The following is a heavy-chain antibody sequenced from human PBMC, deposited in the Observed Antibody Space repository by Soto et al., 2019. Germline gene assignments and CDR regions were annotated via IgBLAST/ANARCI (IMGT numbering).Heavy chain of an antibody. Sequence: EVQLLESGGGLVQPGGSLRLSCAASGFTFSSYAMSWVRQAPGKGLEWVSAIRGSGGSTYYADSVKGRFTISRDNSKNTLYLQMNSLRAEDTAVYYCAKDSSAAGLHASFDIWVQGTMVTVSS. J-gene: IGHJ3*02. CDR2: IRGSGGST. CDR1: GFTFSSYA. CDR3: AKDSSAAGLHASFDI. V-gene: IGHV3-23*01. D-gene: IGHD6-13*01.